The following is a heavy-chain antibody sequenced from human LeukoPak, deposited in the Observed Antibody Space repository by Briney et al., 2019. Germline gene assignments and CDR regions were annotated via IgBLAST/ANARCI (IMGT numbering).Heavy chain of an antibody. CDR2: IYHSGST. CDR3: ARIKPCQSTSCSLHNWFDP. Sequence: SQTLSLTCTVSGGSISSGGYYWSWIRQPPGKGLEWIGYIYHSGSTYYNPSLKSRVTISVDRSKNQFSLKLSSVTAADTAVYYCARIKPCQSTSCSLHNWFDPWGQGTLVTVSS. CDR1: GGSISSGGYY. D-gene: IGHD2-2*01. V-gene: IGHV4-30-2*01. J-gene: IGHJ5*02.